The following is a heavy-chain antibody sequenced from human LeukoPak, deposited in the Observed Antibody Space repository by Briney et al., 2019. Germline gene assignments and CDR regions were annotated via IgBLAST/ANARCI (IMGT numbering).Heavy chain of an antibody. J-gene: IGHJ4*02. V-gene: IGHV3-23*01. CDR1: GFTFSSHG. Sequence: PGGSLRLSCAVSGFTFSSHGMCWVRQAPGGGVEWVSSICIGGDTTYSDSVNGRFSISKDNSKNTLYLQLDSLRAEDTAIYYCAKEIRPNDCSSQGTLVTVSS. CDR2: ICIGGDTT. CDR3: AKEIRPNDC. D-gene: IGHD4-17*01.